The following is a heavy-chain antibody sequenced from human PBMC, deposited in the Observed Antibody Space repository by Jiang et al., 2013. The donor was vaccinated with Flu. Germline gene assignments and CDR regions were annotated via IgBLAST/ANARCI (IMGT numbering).Heavy chain of an antibody. CDR1: GFTVSSNY. D-gene: IGHD2-15*01. V-gene: IGHV3-66*01. J-gene: IGHJ4*02. Sequence: LVESGGGLVQPGGSLRLSCAASGFTVSSNYMTLGPPGVQGRGSEWVSVIYSGGSTYYADSVKGRFTISRDNSKNTLYLQMNSLRAEDTAVYYCARDSWRYCSGGSCYPEDYWGQGTLVTVSS. CDR2: IYSGGST. CDR3: ARDSWRYCSGGSCYPEDY.